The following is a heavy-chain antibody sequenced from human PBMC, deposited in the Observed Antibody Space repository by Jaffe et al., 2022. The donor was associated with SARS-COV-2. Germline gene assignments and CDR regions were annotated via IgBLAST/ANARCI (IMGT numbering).Heavy chain of an antibody. CDR3: ARDMIKGITGTTVYYGMDV. V-gene: IGHV3-48*02. CDR1: GFTFSSYS. J-gene: IGHJ6*02. CDR2: ISSSSSTI. D-gene: IGHD1-7*01. Sequence: EVQLVESGGGLVQPGGSLRLSCAASGFTFSSYSMNWVRQAPGKGLEWVSYISSSSSTIYYADSVKGRFTISRDNAKNSLYLQMNSLRDEDTAVYYCARDMIKGITGTTVYYGMDVWGQGTTVTVSS.